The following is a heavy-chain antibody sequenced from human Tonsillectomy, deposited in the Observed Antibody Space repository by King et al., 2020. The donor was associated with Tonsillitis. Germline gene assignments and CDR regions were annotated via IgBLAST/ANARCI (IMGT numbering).Heavy chain of an antibody. J-gene: IGHJ6*03. CDR3: ARDGGFPYYNYYYYMDV. D-gene: IGHD3-10*01. CDR2: IYYSGST. Sequence: VQLQESGPGLVKPSETLSLTCTVSGGSISSYYWSWIRQPPGKGLEWIGYIYYSGSTNYNPSLKSRVTISVDTSKNQFSLKLSSVTAADTAVYYCARDGGFPYYNYYYYMDVWGKGTTVTVSS. CDR1: GGSISSYY. V-gene: IGHV4-59*01.